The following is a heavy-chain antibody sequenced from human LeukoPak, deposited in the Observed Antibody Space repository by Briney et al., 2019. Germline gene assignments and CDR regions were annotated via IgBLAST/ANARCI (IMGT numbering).Heavy chain of an antibody. V-gene: IGHV4-39*07. D-gene: IGHD3-9*01. CDR1: GGSISSSSYY. J-gene: IGHJ4*02. Sequence: PSETLSLTCTVSGGSISSSSYYWGWIRQPPGKGLDWIGSIYYTGSTYYNPSLKSRVTISVDTSKNQFSLRLSSVTAADTAAYFCSKQKTAYEILTGYLWGAFDYWGQGTLVTVSS. CDR3: SKQKTAYEILTGYLWGAFDY. CDR2: IYYTGST.